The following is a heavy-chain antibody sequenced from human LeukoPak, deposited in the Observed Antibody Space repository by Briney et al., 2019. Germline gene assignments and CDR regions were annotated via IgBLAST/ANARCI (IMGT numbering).Heavy chain of an antibody. CDR1: GYRFTGYH. J-gene: IGHJ5*02. D-gene: IGHD3-9*01. Sequence: RASVKVSCKTSGYRFTGYHMHWVRQAPGQGLEWMGWIDPNSGGTKYGQKFQGRVTITSDTSMSTVYMELSGLTYDDSAAYYCAREDFDILIGYERRHWFDPWGQGTLVTVSS. V-gene: IGHV1-2*02. CDR3: AREDFDILIGYERRHWFDP. CDR2: IDPNSGGT.